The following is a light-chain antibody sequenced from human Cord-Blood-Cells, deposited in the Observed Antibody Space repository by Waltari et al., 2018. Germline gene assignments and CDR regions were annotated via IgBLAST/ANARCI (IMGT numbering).Light chain of an antibody. J-gene: IGLJ3*02. CDR3: QVWDSSSDHWV. CDR1: NIGSKS. CDR2: DDS. Sequence: SYVLTQSPSVSVAPGKTARITCGGTNIGSKSVHWYQQKPGQAPVLVVYDDSDRPSGIPERFSGSNSGNTATLTISRVEAGDEANYYCQVWDSSSDHWVFGGGTKLTVL. V-gene: IGLV3-21*03.